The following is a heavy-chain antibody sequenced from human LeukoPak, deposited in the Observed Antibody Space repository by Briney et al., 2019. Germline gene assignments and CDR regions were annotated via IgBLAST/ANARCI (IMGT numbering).Heavy chain of an antibody. CDR3: ARTQAAGLNWFDP. Sequence: PSETLSLTCTVSGGSISSYYWSGIRQPPGKGLEWIGYIFYNGNTNYNPSLKSRVTISVDTSKNQFSLKLSSVTAADTAVYYCARTQAAGLNWFDPWGQGTLVTVSS. CDR1: GGSISSYY. CDR2: IFYNGNT. J-gene: IGHJ5*02. V-gene: IGHV4-59*01. D-gene: IGHD6-13*01.